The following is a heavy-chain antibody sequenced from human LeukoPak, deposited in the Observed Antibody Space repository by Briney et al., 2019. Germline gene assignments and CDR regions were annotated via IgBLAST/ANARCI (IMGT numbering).Heavy chain of an antibody. D-gene: IGHD1-26*01. Sequence: PSGTLSLTCAGYGGSFSGYYWSWIRYPPGNGLEWIGEINHSGSTNYNPSLKSRVTISVDTSKNQFSLKLSSVTAADAAVYYCARGYSGHYYAFDIWRQGTMVTVPS. V-gene: IGHV4-34*01. CDR2: INHSGST. J-gene: IGHJ3*02. CDR3: ARGYSGHYYAFDI. CDR1: GGSFSGYY.